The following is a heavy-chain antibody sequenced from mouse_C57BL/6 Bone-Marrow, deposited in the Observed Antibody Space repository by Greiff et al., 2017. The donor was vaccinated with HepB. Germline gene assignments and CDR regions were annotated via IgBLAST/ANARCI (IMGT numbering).Heavy chain of an antibody. D-gene: IGHD1-1*01. CDR2: ILPGSGST. V-gene: IGHV1-9*01. CDR1: GYTFTGYW. Sequence: QVQLKESGAELMKPGASVKLSCKATGYTFTGYWIEWVKQRPGHGLEWIGEILPGSGSTNYNEKFKGKATFTADTSSNTAYMQLSSLTSEDTAVYYCARGTVVAHWYFDVWGTGTTVTVSS. J-gene: IGHJ1*03. CDR3: ARGTVVAHWYFDV.